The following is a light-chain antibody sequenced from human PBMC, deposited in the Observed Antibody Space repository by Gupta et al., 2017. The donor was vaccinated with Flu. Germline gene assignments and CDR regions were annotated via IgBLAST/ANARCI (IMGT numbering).Light chain of an antibody. CDR2: LAS. V-gene: IGKV1-5*03. CDR1: PSISSW. Sequence: PSILSASVGDRVTITCRASPSISSWLAWYQQKPGKGPKLLIYLASTLQDGVSSRFSGSGSGTEFTLTISSLQPDDAATYYCQQDSSYPFTFGQGTLLEIK. CDR3: QQDSSYPFT. J-gene: IGKJ5*01.